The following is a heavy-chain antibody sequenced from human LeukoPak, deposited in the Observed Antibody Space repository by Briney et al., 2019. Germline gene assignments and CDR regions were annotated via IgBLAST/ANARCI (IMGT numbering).Heavy chain of an antibody. CDR1: GFTFSNSA. D-gene: IGHD1-26*01. J-gene: IGHJ3*02. V-gene: IGHV3-23*01. CDR3: AKVPSRSPRLVFLDVFDI. CDR2: ISGSGDYT. Sequence: GGSLRLSCAASGFTFSNSAMSWVRQAPGKGLEWVSAISGSGDYTYYADSVKGRFTISRDNSRNTLYLQMNSLRAEDTAVYYCAKVPSRSPRLVFLDVFDIWGQGTMVTVSS.